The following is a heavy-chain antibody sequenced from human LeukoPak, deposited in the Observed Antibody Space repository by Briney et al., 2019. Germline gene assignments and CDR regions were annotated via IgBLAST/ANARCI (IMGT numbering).Heavy chain of an antibody. CDR1: GYSISSGYY. D-gene: IGHD6-19*01. CDR2: IYHSESA. V-gene: IGHV4-38-2*02. Sequence: PSETLSLTCTVSGYSISSGYYWGWIRQPPGKGLEWIGSIYHSESADYNPSLKSRVTISVDTSRNQFSLKLSSVTAADTAVYYCAVNLYSSGWYSDYWGQGTLVTVSS. CDR3: AVNLYSSGWYSDY. J-gene: IGHJ4*02.